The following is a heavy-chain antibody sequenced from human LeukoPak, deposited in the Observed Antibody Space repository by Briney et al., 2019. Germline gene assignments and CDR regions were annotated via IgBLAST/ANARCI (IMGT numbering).Heavy chain of an antibody. J-gene: IGHJ4*02. Sequence: PGGSLRLSCAASGFTFSTYAMSWVRQAPGKGLEWVSAISGSGGSTYYADSVKGRFTISRDNSKNTLYLQMNSLRAEDTAVYYCARDRSSGEGTYFDYWGQGTLVTVSS. CDR1: GFTFSTYA. CDR2: ISGSGGST. CDR3: ARDRSSGEGTYFDY. V-gene: IGHV3-23*01. D-gene: IGHD3-22*01.